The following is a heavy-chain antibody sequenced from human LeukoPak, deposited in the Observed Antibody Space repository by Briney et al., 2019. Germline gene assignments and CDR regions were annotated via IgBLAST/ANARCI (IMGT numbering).Heavy chain of an antibody. D-gene: IGHD3-3*01. V-gene: IGHV3-7*01. J-gene: IGHJ4*02. Sequence: GGSLRLSCAASGFTFSSYWMSWVRQAPGKGLEWVANINHDGSEKYYVDSVKGRFTISRDNAKNSLYLQMNSLRAEDTAVYYCARDRITDFWSGYYTNYFDYWGQGTLVTVSS. CDR3: ARDRITDFWSGYYTNYFDY. CDR1: GFTFSSYW. CDR2: INHDGSEK.